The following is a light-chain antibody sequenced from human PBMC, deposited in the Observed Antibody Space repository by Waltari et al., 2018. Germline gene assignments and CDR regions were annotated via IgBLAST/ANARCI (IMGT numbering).Light chain of an antibody. V-gene: IGLV3-19*01. Sequence: SSELTQDPTVSVAMGQTVRITCQGDSLRSYYASWYQQRPGQAPRLVMYDKTNRPSGVPDRFSGSSAHNTASLTITGAQAEDEASYYWHSRDASGVGGSFGGGTKLTVL. CDR1: SLRSYY. CDR3: HSRDASGVGGS. J-gene: IGLJ2*01. CDR2: DKT.